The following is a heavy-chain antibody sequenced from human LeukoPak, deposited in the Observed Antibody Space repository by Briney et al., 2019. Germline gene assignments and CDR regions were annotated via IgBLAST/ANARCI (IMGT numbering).Heavy chain of an antibody. CDR3: AKDRDSSSWYFDWYFDL. J-gene: IGHJ2*01. D-gene: IGHD6-13*01. CDR1: GFTFSSYA. CDR2: ISGSGGST. V-gene: IGHV3-23*01. Sequence: GGSLRLSCAASGFTFSSYAMSWVRQAPGKGLEWVSAISGSGGSTYYADSVKGRFTISSDNSKHPLYLQMNSLRADDTSVYYCAKDRDSSSWYFDWYFDLWGRGTLVTVSS.